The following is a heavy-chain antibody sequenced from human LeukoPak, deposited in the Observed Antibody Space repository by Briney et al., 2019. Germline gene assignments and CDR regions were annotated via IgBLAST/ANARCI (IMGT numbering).Heavy chain of an antibody. Sequence: ASVKVSCKASGYTFSSYGISRVRQAPGQGLEWMGWISAYNGNTNYAQKLQGRVTMTTDTSTSTAYMELRSLRSDYTAEYYCAREGAHDAFDIWGQGTMVTVSS. CDR2: ISAYNGNT. J-gene: IGHJ3*02. V-gene: IGHV1-18*01. CDR3: AREGAHDAFDI. D-gene: IGHD1-1*01. CDR1: GYTFSSYG.